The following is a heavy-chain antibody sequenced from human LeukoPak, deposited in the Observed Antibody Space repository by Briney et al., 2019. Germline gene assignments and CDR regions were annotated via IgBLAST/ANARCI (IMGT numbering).Heavy chain of an antibody. CDR3: SRDAGTAWPFDY. CDR1: GFTFSSTG. D-gene: IGHD2-21*02. Sequence: PGGSLRLSCAASGFTFSSTGMSWVRQAPGKGLYWVSTISGSGDNTHYAESVRGRFTISRDNSKSTMYLEMNSLRAEDTAIYYCSRDAGTAWPFDYWGQGALITVSS. CDR2: ISGSGDNT. J-gene: IGHJ4*02. V-gene: IGHV3-23*01.